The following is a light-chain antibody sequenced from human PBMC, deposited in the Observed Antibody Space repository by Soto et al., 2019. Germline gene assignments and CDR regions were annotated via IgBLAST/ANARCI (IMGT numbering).Light chain of an antibody. CDR2: DTD. CDR1: RGIGST. Sequence: EVVMTQSPATLSVSPGERATLSCRASRGIGSTLAWYQQKPGQTPRLLIYDTDTRATGVPARFIGSASGTEFTLTITSLQPDDFATYYCQQYNSYSFGQGTKVEIK. CDR3: QQYNSYS. V-gene: IGKV3-15*01. J-gene: IGKJ1*01.